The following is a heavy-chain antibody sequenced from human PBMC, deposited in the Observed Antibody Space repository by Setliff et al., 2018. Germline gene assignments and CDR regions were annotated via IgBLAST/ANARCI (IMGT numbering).Heavy chain of an antibody. Sequence: ASVKVSCKASGYTFTSYDINWVRQATGQGLEWMGWMNPNSGNTGSAQKFQGRVTMTTDTSTRTAYMEVTSLRSDDTAVYYCATEKFPGDWGDYWGQGTLVTVSS. J-gene: IGHJ4*02. D-gene: IGHD2-21*01. V-gene: IGHV1-8*01. CDR1: GYTFTSYD. CDR3: ATEKFPGDWGDY. CDR2: MNPNSGNT.